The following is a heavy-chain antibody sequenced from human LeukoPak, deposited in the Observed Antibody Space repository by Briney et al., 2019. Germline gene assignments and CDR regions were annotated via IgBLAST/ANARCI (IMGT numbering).Heavy chain of an antibody. CDR1: GFTFSNFW. CDR3: VRDPGWGSFDI. CDR2: INPDGSAI. Sequence: GGSLRLSCAASGFTFSNFWMSWVRQAPGKGLEWVAIINPDGSAIGYVDSVKGRFTISRDNAKNSLCLQLNSLRAEDTAVYYCVRDPGWGSFDIWGQGTMVTVSS. V-gene: IGHV3-7*01. J-gene: IGHJ3*02. D-gene: IGHD3-16*01.